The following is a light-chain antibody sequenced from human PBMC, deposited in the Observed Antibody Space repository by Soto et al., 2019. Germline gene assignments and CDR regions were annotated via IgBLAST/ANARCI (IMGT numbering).Light chain of an antibody. CDR1: QSVSSY. CDR2: DAS. J-gene: IGKJ1*01. V-gene: IGKV3-11*01. CDR3: QQRSHWPVT. Sequence: EIVLTQSPATLSLSPGERATLSCRASQSVSSYLAWYQQKPGQAPRLLIYDASSRATGIPARFSGSGSGTDFTLTISSLEPGDFAVYYCQQRSHWPVTFGQGTKVEIK.